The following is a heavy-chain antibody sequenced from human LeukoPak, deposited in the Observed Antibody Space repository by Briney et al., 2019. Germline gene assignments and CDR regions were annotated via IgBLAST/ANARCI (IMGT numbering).Heavy chain of an antibody. V-gene: IGHV1-3*01. CDR1: GYTFTSYA. CDR2: INAGNGNT. CDR3: ARDRSGSLHYFDY. D-gene: IGHD1-26*01. Sequence: GASVKASCKASGYTFTSYAMHWVRQAPGQRLEWMGWINAGNGNTKYSQKFQGRVTITRDTSASTAYMELSSLRSEDTAVYYCARDRSGSLHYFDYWGQGTLVTVSS. J-gene: IGHJ4*02.